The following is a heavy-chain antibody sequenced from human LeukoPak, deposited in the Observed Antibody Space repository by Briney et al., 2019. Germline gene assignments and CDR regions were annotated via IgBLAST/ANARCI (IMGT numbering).Heavy chain of an antibody. D-gene: IGHD3-22*01. V-gene: IGHV3-7*01. CDR1: GFTFSSYW. CDR2: IKQDGSEK. CDR3: GRDGTGIDS. J-gene: IGHJ4*02. Sequence: GGSLRLSCAASGFTFSSYWMSWVRQAPGKGLEWVANIKQDGSEKYYVDSVKGRFTISRDNAKNSLHLQMNSLRAEDTAVYYWGRDGTGIDSWGQGTLVTVSS.